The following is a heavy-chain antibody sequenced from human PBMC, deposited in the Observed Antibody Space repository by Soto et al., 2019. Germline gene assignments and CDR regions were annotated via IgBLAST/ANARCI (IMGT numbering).Heavy chain of an antibody. CDR2: ISWNSGSI. V-gene: IGHV3-9*03. J-gene: IGHJ4*02. CDR1: GFTFDDYA. CDR3: AKGPYDFWSGYFVY. D-gene: IGHD3-3*01. Sequence: GGSLRLSCAASGFTFDDYAMHWVRQAPGKGLEWVSGISWNSGSIGYADSVKGRFTISRDNAKNSLYLQMNSLRAEDMALYYCAKGPYDFWSGYFVYWGQGTLVTVSS.